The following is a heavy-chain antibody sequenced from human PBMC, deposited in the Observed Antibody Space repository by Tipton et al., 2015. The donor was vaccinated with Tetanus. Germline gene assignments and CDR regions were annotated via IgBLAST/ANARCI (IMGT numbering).Heavy chain of an antibody. CDR1: GFTFNRYG. CDR2: ISGSGDTT. J-gene: IGHJ4*02. V-gene: IGHV3-23*01. D-gene: IGHD6-19*01. CDR3: VRDGGSSGWLAY. Sequence: SLRLSCAASGFTFNRYGINWVRQAPGKGLVWVSSISGSGDTTYYADSVRGRFTVSRDNSKDTVYLDVRSLRDEDTAVYYCVRDGGSSGWLAYWGQGTLVTVSS.